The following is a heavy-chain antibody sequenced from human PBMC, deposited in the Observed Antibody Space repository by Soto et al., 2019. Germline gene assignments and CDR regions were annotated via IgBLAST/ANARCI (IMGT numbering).Heavy chain of an antibody. CDR1: GYTFTSYG. Sequence: ASVKVSCKASGYTFTSYGISWVRQAPGQGLEWMGWISAYNGNTNYAQKLQGRVTMTTDTSTSTAYMELRSLRSDDTAVYYCARDNIVLSGLELPYWGQGTLVTVSS. CDR3: ARDNIVLSGLELPY. CDR2: ISAYNGNT. D-gene: IGHD1-7*01. J-gene: IGHJ4*02. V-gene: IGHV1-18*04.